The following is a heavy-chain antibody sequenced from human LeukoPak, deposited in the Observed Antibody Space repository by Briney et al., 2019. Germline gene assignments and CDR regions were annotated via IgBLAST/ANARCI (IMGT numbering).Heavy chain of an antibody. CDR1: GGTFSSYA. Sequence: ASVKVSCKASGGTFSSYAISWVRQAPGRGLEWMGGIIPIFGTANYAQKFQGRVTITTDESTSTAYMELSSLRSEDTAVYYCARSPFIAAAGAFDYWGQGTLVTVSS. V-gene: IGHV1-69*05. CDR3: ARSPFIAAAGAFDY. CDR2: IIPIFGTA. D-gene: IGHD6-13*01. J-gene: IGHJ4*02.